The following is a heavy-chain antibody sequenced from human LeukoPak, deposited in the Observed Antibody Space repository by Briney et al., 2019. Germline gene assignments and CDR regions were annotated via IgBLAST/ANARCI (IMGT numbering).Heavy chain of an antibody. D-gene: IGHD5-24*01. CDR3: VRDFRTQLDGYTPPYHFDY. CDR2: ISSGSSHI. Sequence: GGSLRLSCAASGFTFSTHSMSWVRQSPGKGLEWVSSISSGSSHIYYADSMKGRLTISRDNAKNSLFLQMNSLRAEDTAVYYCVRDFRTQLDGYTPPYHFDYWGQGALVTVSS. CDR1: GFTFSTHS. J-gene: IGHJ4*02. V-gene: IGHV3-21*01.